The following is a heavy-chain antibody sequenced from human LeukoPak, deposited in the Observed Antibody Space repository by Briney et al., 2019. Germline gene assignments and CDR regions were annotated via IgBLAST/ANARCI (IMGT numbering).Heavy chain of an antibody. J-gene: IGHJ4*02. Sequence: SETLSLTCTVSGYSISSGYYWGWIRQPPGKGLEWIGSIYHSGSTYYNPSLKSRVTISVDTSKNQFSLKLSSVTAADTAVYYCARRRVYDYGSDYWGQGTLVTVSS. V-gene: IGHV4-38-2*02. CDR1: GYSISSGYY. CDR3: ARRRVYDYGSDY. CDR2: IYHSGST. D-gene: IGHD4-17*01.